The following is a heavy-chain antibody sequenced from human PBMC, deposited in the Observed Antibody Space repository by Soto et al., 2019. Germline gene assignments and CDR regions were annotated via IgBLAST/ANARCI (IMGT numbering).Heavy chain of an antibody. V-gene: IGHV1-69*06. D-gene: IGHD1-7*01. J-gene: IGHJ4*01. Sequence: SVKVSCKASGGTFSSYSISWVRQAPGQGLEWMGGVIPIFCTANFAQKFQGRVTLTADKSTSTAYMELSSLRSEDTAVYYCARLGIRINWTYDYWGPEPWSPSPQ. CDR2: VIPIFCTA. CDR1: GGTFSSYS. CDR3: ARLGIRINWTYDY.